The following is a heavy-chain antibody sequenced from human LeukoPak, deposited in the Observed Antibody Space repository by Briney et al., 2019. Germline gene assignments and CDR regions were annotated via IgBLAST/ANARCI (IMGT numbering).Heavy chain of an antibody. CDR3: ARNGGFGQYDY. Sequence: SETLSLTCTVSGGSISSGSYYWSWIRQPAGKGLEWIGCIYTSGSTNYNPSLKSRVTISVDTPKNQFSLKLSSVTAADTAVYYCARNGGFGQYDYWGQGTLVTVSS. D-gene: IGHD3-10*01. V-gene: IGHV4-61*02. CDR1: GGSISSGSYY. CDR2: IYTSGST. J-gene: IGHJ4*02.